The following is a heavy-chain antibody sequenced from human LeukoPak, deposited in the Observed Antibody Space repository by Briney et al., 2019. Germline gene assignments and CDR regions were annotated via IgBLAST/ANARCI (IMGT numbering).Heavy chain of an antibody. V-gene: IGHV3-30*04. CDR1: GFTFGSYA. D-gene: IGHD6-6*01. CDR2: ISYDGSNK. CDR3: ARESSSSYPVAYYFDY. Sequence: GGSLRLSCAASGFTFGSYAMHWVRQAPGKGLEWVAVISYDGSNKYYADSVKGRFTISRDNSKNTLFLQLNSLRTEDTAVYYCARESSSSYPVAYYFDYWGQGTLVTVSS. J-gene: IGHJ4*02.